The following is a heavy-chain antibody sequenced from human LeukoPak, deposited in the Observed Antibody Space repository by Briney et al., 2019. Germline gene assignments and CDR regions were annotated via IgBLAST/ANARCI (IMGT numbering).Heavy chain of an antibody. D-gene: IGHD5-18*01. V-gene: IGHV3-33*01. CDR1: GFTFSSYG. CDR2: IWYDGSNK. Sequence: PGRSLRLSCAASGFTFSSYGMHWVRQAPGKGLEWVAVIWYDGSNKYYADSVKGRFTISRDNSKNTLYLQMNSLRAEDTAVYYCASGKETSMAQGYWGQGTLVTVSS. J-gene: IGHJ4*02. CDR3: ASGKETSMAQGY.